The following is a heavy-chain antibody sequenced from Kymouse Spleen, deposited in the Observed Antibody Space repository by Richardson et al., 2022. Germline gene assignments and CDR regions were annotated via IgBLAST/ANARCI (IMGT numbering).Heavy chain of an antibody. Sequence: QVQLVESGGGVVQPGRSLRLSCAASGFTFSSYGMHWVRQAPGKGLEWVAVIWYDGSNKYYADSVKGRFTISRDNSKNTLYLQMNSLRAEDTAVYYCARGVLRYFDWLPYYYGMDVWGQGTTVTVSS. V-gene: IGHV3-33*01. D-gene: IGHD3-9*01. CDR1: GFTFSSYG. J-gene: IGHJ6*02. CDR2: IWYDGSNK. CDR3: ARGVLRYFDWLPYYYGMDV.